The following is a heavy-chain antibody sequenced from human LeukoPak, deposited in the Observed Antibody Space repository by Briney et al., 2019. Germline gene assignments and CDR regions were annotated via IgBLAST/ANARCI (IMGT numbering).Heavy chain of an antibody. CDR1: GFTFSNYW. V-gene: IGHV3-74*01. Sequence: GGSLRLSCAASGFTFSNYWMHWVGQAPGKGLVWVSRIHSDGSNTNYADSVKGRFTISRDNAKNTLYLQMNSLRAEDTAVYYCGRQGASYAFDIWGQGTTVTVSS. D-gene: IGHD1-26*01. CDR2: IHSDGSNT. J-gene: IGHJ3*02. CDR3: GRQGASYAFDI.